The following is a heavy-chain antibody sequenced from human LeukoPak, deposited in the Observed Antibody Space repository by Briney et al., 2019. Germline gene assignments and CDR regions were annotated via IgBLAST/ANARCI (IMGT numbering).Heavy chain of an antibody. CDR1: GYRFTSYW. CDR2: IYPGDSDT. CDR3: ARQFPAAGSFDY. Sequence: GKSLKISFKGSGYRFTSYWIGWVRQMPGKGLEWMGIIYPGDSDTRYSPSFQGQVTISADKSISTAYLQWSSLKASDTAMYYCARQFPAAGSFDYWGQGTLVTVSS. D-gene: IGHD6-13*01. V-gene: IGHV5-51*01. J-gene: IGHJ4*02.